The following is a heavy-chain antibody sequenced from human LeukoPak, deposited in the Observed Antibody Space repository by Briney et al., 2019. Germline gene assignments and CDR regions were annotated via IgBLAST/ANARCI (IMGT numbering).Heavy chain of an antibody. CDR2: IYYSGST. J-gene: IGHJ3*02. Sequence: PSETLSLTCTVSGGSISSGGYYWSWIRQYPGKGLEWIGYIYYSGSTYYNPSLKSRVTISVDTSKNQFSLKLSSVTAADTAVYYCARDSLKGALDIWGQGTMVTVSS. CDR3: ARDSLKGALDI. CDR1: GGSISSGGYY. V-gene: IGHV4-31*03.